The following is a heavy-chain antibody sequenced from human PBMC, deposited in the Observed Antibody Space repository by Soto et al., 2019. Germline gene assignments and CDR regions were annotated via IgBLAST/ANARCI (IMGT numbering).Heavy chain of an antibody. V-gene: IGHV3-64D*08. J-gene: IGHJ4*01. D-gene: IGHD2-15*01. CDR1: GITFRNYA. Sequence: PGGSLRLSCSVSGITFRNYAMHWVRQAPGRGLEYVSGITSDGDNTWHADSVKDRFTISRDNSDDTLYLQMSSLRVEDTAKYYCVKGNQLLRYYFEFWGHGTMLTVYS. CDR3: VKGNQLLRYYFEF. CDR2: ITSDGDNT.